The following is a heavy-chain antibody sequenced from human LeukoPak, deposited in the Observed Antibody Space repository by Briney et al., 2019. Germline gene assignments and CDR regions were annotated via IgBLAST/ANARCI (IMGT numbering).Heavy chain of an antibody. J-gene: IGHJ5*02. V-gene: IGHV3-11*03. D-gene: IGHD4-17*01. Sequence: GGSLRLSCAASGFTFSDYYMSWIRQAPGKGLEWVSYISTSGSHTTYADSVRGRFTISRDNARTSLYLQMNSLRVEGTAVYYCARQGPGTTVTTAFDPWGKGTLATVSP. CDR2: ISTSGSHT. CDR3: ARQGPGTTVTTAFDP. CDR1: GFTFSDYY.